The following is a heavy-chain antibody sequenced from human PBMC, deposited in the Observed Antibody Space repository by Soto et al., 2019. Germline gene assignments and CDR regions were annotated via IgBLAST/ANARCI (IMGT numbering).Heavy chain of an antibody. V-gene: IGHV3-30*18. CDR1: GFTFSSYG. Sequence: QVQLVESGGGVVQPGRSLRLSCAASGFTFSSYGLHWVRQAPGKGLEWVALISYDGSNTSYADSVKGRFTISRDTSKNSLYLHRTRLTAADAAVRYGAQDWTGSGHRYDRPVAWLACWGQGTLVTASS. CDR3: AQDWTGSGHRYDRPVAWLAC. J-gene: IGHJ4*02. CDR2: ISYDGSNT. D-gene: IGHD3-10*01.